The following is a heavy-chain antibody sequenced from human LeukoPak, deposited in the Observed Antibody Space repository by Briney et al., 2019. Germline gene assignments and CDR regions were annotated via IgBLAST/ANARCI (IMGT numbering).Heavy chain of an antibody. CDR1: GGSISSSNW. Sequence: SGTLSLTCAVSGGSISSSNWWSWVRQPPGKGLEWIGEIYHGGTTNYNPSLKSRVTISIDKSKNQFSLKLGSVTAADTAVYYCARDVTAADNDYYFDYWGQGTLVTVSS. D-gene: IGHD6-13*01. V-gene: IGHV4-4*02. CDR2: IYHGGTT. CDR3: ARDVTAADNDYYFDY. J-gene: IGHJ4*02.